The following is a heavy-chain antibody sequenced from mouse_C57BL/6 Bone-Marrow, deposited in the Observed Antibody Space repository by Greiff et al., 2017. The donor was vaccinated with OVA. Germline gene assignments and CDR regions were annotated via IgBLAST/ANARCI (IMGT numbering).Heavy chain of an antibody. D-gene: IGHD2-4*01. CDR2: IDPANGNT. Sequence: VQLQQSVAELVRPGASVKLSCTASGFNIKNTYMHWVKQRPEQGLAWIGRIDPANGNTKYAPKFPGKATITADKSSNTAYLQLSSLTSADTAIDYCAGSIGNYDYPWFAYWGQGTLVTVSA. CDR1: GFNIKNTY. V-gene: IGHV14-3*01. CDR3: AGSIGNYDYPWFAY. J-gene: IGHJ3*01.